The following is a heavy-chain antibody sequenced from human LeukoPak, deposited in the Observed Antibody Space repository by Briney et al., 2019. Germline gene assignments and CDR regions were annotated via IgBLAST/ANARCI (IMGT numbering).Heavy chain of an antibody. J-gene: IGHJ6*02. CDR2: ISSSGSTI. CDR3: ARDFPDYYDSSGYNYYYYYGMDV. Sequence: GGSLRLSCAASGFTFSDYYMSWIRQAPGKGLEWVSYISSSGSTIYYADSVKGRFTISRDNAKNSLYLQMNSLRAEDTAVYYCARDFPDYYDSSGYNYYYYYGMDVWGQGTTVTVSS. CDR1: GFTFSDYY. V-gene: IGHV3-11*01. D-gene: IGHD3-22*01.